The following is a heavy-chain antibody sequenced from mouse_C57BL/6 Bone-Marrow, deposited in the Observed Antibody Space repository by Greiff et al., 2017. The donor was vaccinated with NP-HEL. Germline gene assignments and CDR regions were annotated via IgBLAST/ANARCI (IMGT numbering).Heavy chain of an antibody. CDR3: ARSSGYPYCFDY. CDR1: GFTFTDYY. V-gene: IGHV7-3*01. Sequence: EVKVVESGGGLVQPGGSLSLSCAASGFTFTDYYMSWVRQPPGKALEWLGFIRNKANGYTTEYSASVKGRFTISRDNSQSILYLQMNALRAEDSATYYCARSSGYPYCFDYWGQGTTLTVSS. D-gene: IGHD3-2*02. J-gene: IGHJ2*01. CDR2: IRNKANGYTT.